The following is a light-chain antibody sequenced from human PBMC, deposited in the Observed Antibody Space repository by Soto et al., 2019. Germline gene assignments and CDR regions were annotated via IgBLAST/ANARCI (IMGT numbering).Light chain of an antibody. Sequence: QSVLTQPASVSGSPGQSITISCTGTSGDIGGYNSVSWYQQHPGKAPKLLIYEVVKRPSGVSNRFSGSKSGNTASLTISGLQADDEADYYCSSYAGSSNVFGTGTKLTVL. J-gene: IGLJ1*01. CDR3: SSYAGSSNV. CDR1: SGDIGGYNS. CDR2: EVV. V-gene: IGLV2-14*01.